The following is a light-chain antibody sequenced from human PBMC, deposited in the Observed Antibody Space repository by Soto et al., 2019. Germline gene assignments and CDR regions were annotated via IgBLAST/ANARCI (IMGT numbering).Light chain of an antibody. CDR1: QNIGKF. CDR2: ATS. CDR3: QQSFSSPLT. J-gene: IGKJ4*01. V-gene: IGKV1-39*01. Sequence: DIQMTQSPSSLSASVGDRVTITCRPSQNIGKFLNWYQQRPGKAPTALIHATSTLQSGVSSRFSGSGSDTDFTLTITSLRPEDFATYLCQQSFSSPLTFGGGTKVDIK.